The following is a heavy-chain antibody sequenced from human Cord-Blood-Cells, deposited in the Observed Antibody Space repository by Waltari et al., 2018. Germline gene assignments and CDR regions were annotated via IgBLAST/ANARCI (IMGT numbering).Heavy chain of an antibody. D-gene: IGHD3-3*01. CDR2: ISAYNGNT. Sequence: QGLEWMGWISAYNGNTNYAQKLQGRVTMTTDTSTSTAYMELRSLRSDDTAVYYCARNYDFWSGYYLVFDYWGQGTLVTVSS. V-gene: IGHV1-18*01. J-gene: IGHJ4*02. CDR3: ARNYDFWSGYYLVFDY.